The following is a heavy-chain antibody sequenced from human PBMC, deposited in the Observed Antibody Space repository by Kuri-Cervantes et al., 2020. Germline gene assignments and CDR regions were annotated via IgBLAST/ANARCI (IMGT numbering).Heavy chain of an antibody. Sequence: GESLKISCTASGFTFGDYAVNWFRQARGKGLEWIGFIRSKAYGGTTEYAASVRGRFTISRDDSKRIAYLRMNSLKTEDTAVYYCTSHLLYDSSGYYTHFNYWGQGTLVTVSS. D-gene: IGHD3-22*01. J-gene: IGHJ4*02. CDR3: TSHLLYDSSGYYTHFNY. CDR2: IRSKAYGGTT. CDR1: GFTFGDYA. V-gene: IGHV3-49*03.